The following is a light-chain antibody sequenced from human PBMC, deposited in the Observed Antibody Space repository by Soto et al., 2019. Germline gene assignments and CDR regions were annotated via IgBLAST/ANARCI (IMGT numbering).Light chain of an antibody. CDR1: QSISTW. CDR3: QQSYSTPIT. Sequence: DIQMTQSPSSLSASVGDRVTITCRASQSISTWLAWYQQKPGKAPKLLIYSASDLESGVPSRFSGSGSGTDFTLTISSLQPEDFATYYCQQSYSTPITFGQGTRLEIK. CDR2: SAS. V-gene: IGKV1-39*01. J-gene: IGKJ5*01.